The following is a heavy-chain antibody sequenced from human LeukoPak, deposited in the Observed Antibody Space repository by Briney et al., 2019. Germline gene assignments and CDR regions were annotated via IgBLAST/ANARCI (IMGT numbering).Heavy chain of an antibody. J-gene: IGHJ4*02. CDR2: ISGGGGST. CDR3: AKSSYYDSSGYYREYCFDY. V-gene: IGHV3-23*01. Sequence: PGGSLRLSCAASGFTFTSYAMTWVRQAPGKGLEWVSSISGGGGSTYYADSVKGRFTISRDNSKNTLYLQMNSLRAEDTAVYYCAKSSYYDSSGYYREYCFDYWGQGTLVTVSS. D-gene: IGHD3-22*01. CDR1: GFTFTSYA.